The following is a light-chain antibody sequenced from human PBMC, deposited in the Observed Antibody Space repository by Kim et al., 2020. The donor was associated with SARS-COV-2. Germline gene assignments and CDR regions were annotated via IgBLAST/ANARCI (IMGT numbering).Light chain of an antibody. V-gene: IGLV1-44*01. CDR1: SSNIGSNT. CDR2: SNN. Sequence: QRVTFSCSGSSSNIGSNTVNWYQQLPGTAPKLLIYSNNQRPSGVPDRFSGSKSGTSASLAISGLQSEDEADYYCATWDDSLNGVVFGGGTKLTVL. J-gene: IGLJ2*01. CDR3: ATWDDSLNGVV.